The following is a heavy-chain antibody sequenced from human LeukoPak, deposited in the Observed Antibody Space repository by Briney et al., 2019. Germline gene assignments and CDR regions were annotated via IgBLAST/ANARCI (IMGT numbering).Heavy chain of an antibody. CDR1: GFSFSTYG. CDR3: AGDTPPGGNHHFGY. D-gene: IGHD1-14*01. V-gene: IGHV3-33*01. Sequence: GGSLRLSCAASGFSFSTYGMHWVRQAPGKGLEWVALIWNAGTNTYYADSVKGRFTISRDNSKNTLYLQMNSLRAEDTAVYYCAGDTPPGGNHHFGYWGQGTLVIVSS. CDR2: IWNAGTNT. J-gene: IGHJ4*02.